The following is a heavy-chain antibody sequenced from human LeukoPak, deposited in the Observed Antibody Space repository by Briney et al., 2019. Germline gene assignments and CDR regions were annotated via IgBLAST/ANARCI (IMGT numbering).Heavy chain of an antibody. CDR1: SYSISNSAYY. D-gene: IGHD1-26*01. Sequence: PSETLSLTCTVSSYSISNSAYYWGWIRQPPGRGLEWIGSIYHSGSTHYTPSLKSRVTISLDMSKNQFSLQLRSVTAADTAVYYCGREVGATRAIDYWGQGTLVTASS. CDR2: IYHSGST. V-gene: IGHV4-38-2*02. J-gene: IGHJ4*02. CDR3: GREVGATRAIDY.